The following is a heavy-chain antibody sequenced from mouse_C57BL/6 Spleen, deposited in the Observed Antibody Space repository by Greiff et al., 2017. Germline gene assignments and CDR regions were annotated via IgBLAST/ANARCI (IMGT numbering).Heavy chain of an antibody. V-gene: IGHV1-15*01. CDR1: GYTFTDYE. D-gene: IGHD4-1*01. CDR3: TRDWRYAMDY. J-gene: IGHJ4*01. CDR2: IDPETGGT. Sequence: ESGAELVRPGASVTLSCKASGYTFTDYEMHWVKQTPVHGLEWIGAIDPETGGTAYNQKFKGKAILTADKSSSTAYMELRSLTSEDSAVYYCTRDWRYAMDYWGQGTSVTVSS.